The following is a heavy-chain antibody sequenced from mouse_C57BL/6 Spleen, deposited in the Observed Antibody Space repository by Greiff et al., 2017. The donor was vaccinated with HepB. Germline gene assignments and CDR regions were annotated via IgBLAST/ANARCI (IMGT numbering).Heavy chain of an antibody. V-gene: IGHV5-4*01. Sequence: DVQLVESGGGLVKPGGSLKLSCAASGFTFSSYAMSWVRQTPEKRLEWVATISDGGSYTYYPDNVKGRFTISRDNAKNNLYLQMSHLKSEDTAMYYCARDHAVPFDYWGQGTTLTVSS. J-gene: IGHJ2*01. CDR2: ISDGGSYT. D-gene: IGHD1-1*01. CDR3: ARDHAVPFDY. CDR1: GFTFSSYA.